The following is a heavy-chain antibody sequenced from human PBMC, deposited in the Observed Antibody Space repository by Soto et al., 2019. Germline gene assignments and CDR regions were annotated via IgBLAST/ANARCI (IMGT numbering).Heavy chain of an antibody. D-gene: IGHD3-3*01. V-gene: IGHV1-8*01. CDR3: ARGLDFWSGYGYWYFDL. Sequence: ASVKVSCKASGYTFTSYDINWVRQATGQGLEWMGWMNPNSGNTGYAQKLQGRVTMTRNTSISTAYMELSSLRSEDTAVYYCARGLDFWSGYGYWYFDLWGRGTLVTVSS. J-gene: IGHJ2*01. CDR1: GYTFTSYD. CDR2: MNPNSGNT.